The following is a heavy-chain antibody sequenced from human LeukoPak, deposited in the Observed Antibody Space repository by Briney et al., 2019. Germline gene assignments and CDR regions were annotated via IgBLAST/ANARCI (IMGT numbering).Heavy chain of an antibody. D-gene: IGHD4-23*01. Sequence: SETLSLTCTVSGDSISTYYWSWIRQPPGKGLEWIGYIDYSGSTAYNPSLNGRVAVSLDASKNQFSLKLRSVAAADTAVYYCARLNGGNWGPGILVTVSS. CDR3: ARLNGGN. CDR2: IDYSGST. V-gene: IGHV4-59*08. CDR1: GDSISTYY. J-gene: IGHJ4*02.